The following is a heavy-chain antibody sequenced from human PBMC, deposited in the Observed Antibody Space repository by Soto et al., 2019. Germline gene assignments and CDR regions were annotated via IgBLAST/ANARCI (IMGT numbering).Heavy chain of an antibody. Sequence: QVQLQESGPGLVKPSQTLSLTCTVSGGSISSGGYYWSWIRQHPGKGLEWIGYIYYSGSTYYNPSLNGRFTISVNTSKNQFSLKLSSVTAADTAVYYFARSFGVAAAGPLDYWGQGTLVTVSS. J-gene: IGHJ4*02. CDR2: IYYSGST. V-gene: IGHV4-31*03. D-gene: IGHD6-13*01. CDR3: ARSFGVAAAGPLDY. CDR1: GGSISSGGYY.